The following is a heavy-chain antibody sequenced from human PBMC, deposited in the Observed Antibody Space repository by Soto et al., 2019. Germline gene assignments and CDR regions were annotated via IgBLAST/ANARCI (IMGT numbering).Heavy chain of an antibody. Sequence: QVQLVESGGGVVQPGRSLRLSCAASGFTFSSYGMHWVRQAPGKGLEWVAVISYDGSNKYYDDSVKGRFTISRDNSKNTLYLQMNSLRAEDTAVFYCAKDYDFWIGYYYWEYYYYVMDVWGQGTTVTVSS. V-gene: IGHV3-30*18. J-gene: IGHJ6*02. CDR1: GFTFSSYG. CDR3: AKDYDFWIGYYYWEYYYYVMDV. D-gene: IGHD3-3*01. CDR2: ISYDGSNK.